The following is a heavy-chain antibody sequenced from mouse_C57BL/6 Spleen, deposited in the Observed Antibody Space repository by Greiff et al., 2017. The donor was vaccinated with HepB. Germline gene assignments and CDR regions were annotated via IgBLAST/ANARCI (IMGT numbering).Heavy chain of an antibody. Sequence: EVKLMESGGGLVKPGGSLKLSCAASGFTFSSYAISWVRQTPEKRLEWVATISDGGSYTYYPDNVKGRFTISRDNAKNNLYLQMSHLKSEDTAMYYCARVPHYYSNLWYFDYWGQGTTLTVSS. CDR3: ARVPHYYSNLWYFDY. CDR2: ISDGGSYT. D-gene: IGHD2-5*01. CDR1: GFTFSSYA. V-gene: IGHV5-4*03. J-gene: IGHJ2*01.